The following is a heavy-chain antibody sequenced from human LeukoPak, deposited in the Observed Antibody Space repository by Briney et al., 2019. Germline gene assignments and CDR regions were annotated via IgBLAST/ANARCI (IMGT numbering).Heavy chain of an antibody. CDR1: GFTFSSYA. J-gene: IGHJ4*02. CDR2: ISGSGGST. CDR3: AKDSAFYDSSGYDY. Sequence: GSLRLSCAASGFTFSSYAMSWVRQAPGKGLEWVSAISGSGGSTYYADSVKGRFTISRDNSKNTLYLQMNSLRAEDTAVYYCAKDSAFYDSSGYDYWGQGTLVTVSS. V-gene: IGHV3-23*01. D-gene: IGHD3-22*01.